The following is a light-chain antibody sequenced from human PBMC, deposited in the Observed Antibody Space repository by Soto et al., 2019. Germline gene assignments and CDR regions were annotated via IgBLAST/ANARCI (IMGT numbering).Light chain of an antibody. CDR3: CSYSGSDSLL. CDR2: DVS. V-gene: IGLV2-11*01. CDR1: SSDVGSYNY. J-gene: IGLJ2*01. Sequence: SALTQPRSVSGSPGESVTISCSGTSSDVGSYNYVSWYQQYPGKAPKVMIYDVSERPSEVPVRFSGSKSGNTASLTISGLQAEDEAEYFCCSYSGSDSLLFGGGTKVTV.